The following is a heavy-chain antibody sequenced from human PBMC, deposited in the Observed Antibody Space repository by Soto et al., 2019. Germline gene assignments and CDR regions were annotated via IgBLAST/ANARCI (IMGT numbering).Heavy chain of an antibody. Sequence: QVQLQESGPGLVKPSETLSLTCTVSGGSISSYYWSWIRQPPGKGLEWIGYIYYSVSTSYNSSLKSRVTISVDTSKNQLSLKLSSVTAADTAVYYCARATYYYDSSGYYGYYFDYWGQGTLVTVSS. J-gene: IGHJ4*02. V-gene: IGHV4-59*01. CDR3: ARATYYYDSSGYYGYYFDY. CDR1: GGSISSYY. D-gene: IGHD3-22*01. CDR2: IYYSVST.